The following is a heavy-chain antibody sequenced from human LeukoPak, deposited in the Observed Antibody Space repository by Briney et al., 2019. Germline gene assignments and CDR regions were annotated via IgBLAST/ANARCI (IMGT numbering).Heavy chain of an antibody. CDR1: GYTFSSYG. J-gene: IGHJ3*02. CDR2: ISVYNGHT. V-gene: IGHV1-18*01. CDR3: ARDPIPHTAFDI. Sequence: ASVKVSCKASGYTFSSYGISWVRQAPGQGLEWMGWISVYNGHTNYVQNLQGRVTMTTDTSTSTAYMELRSLRSDDTAVYYCARDPIPHTAFDIWGQGTMVTVSS.